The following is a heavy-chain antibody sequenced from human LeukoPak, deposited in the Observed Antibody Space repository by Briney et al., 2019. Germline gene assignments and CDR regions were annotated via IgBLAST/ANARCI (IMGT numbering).Heavy chain of an antibody. V-gene: IGHV3-23*01. Sequence: GGSLRLSCAASGFTFNSYAMSWVRQAPGKGLEWVSAISGSGGSTYYADSVKGRFTISRDNSKNTLYLQLNSLRAEDTAVYYCAKDLLMLSQLWYDAFDIWGQGTMVTVSS. J-gene: IGHJ3*02. CDR3: AKDLLMLSQLWYDAFDI. D-gene: IGHD5-18*01. CDR1: GFTFNSYA. CDR2: ISGSGGST.